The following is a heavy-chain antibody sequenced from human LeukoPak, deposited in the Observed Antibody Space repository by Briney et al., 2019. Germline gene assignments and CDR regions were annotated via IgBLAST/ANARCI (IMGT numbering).Heavy chain of an antibody. D-gene: IGHD1-26*01. J-gene: IGHJ6*03. CDR2: ISRSSGHI. V-gene: IGHV3-21*01. Sequence: GGSLRHSCAASGFTFSTYSMNWVRHAPGTGLERVSFISRSSGHIYYADSVKGRFTISRDNAKNSLYLQMISLRAEDTAVYYCARAVGATRVIDYYYYYMDVWGKGTTVTVSS. CDR3: ARAVGATRVIDYYYYYMDV. CDR1: GFTFSTYS.